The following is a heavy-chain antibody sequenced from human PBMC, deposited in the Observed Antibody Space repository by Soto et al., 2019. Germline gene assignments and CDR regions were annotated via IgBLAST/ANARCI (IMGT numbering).Heavy chain of an antibody. CDR1: GFTFGSYW. CDR2: IKKDGSEK. Sequence: EVQLVESGGGLVQPGGSLRLSCAASGFTFGSYWMGWVGQAPGKGREGVANIKKDGSEKYYVDSVKGRLTISRDNAKNSLYLQMNSLRAEDTAVYYCARETDTAMVMGYYYYYYMDVWGKGTTVTVSS. CDR3: ARETDTAMVMGYYYYYYMDV. J-gene: IGHJ6*03. V-gene: IGHV3-7*01. D-gene: IGHD5-18*01.